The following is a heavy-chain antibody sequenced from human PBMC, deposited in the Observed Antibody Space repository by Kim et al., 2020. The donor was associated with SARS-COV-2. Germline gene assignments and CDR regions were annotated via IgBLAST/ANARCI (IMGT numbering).Heavy chain of an antibody. CDR1: GFTFSSYW. Sequence: GGSLRLSCAASGFTFSSYWMHWVRQVPGKGLIWVSRIKSDGTDTVYADSVKGRFTVSRDNARNTLYLQMKSLRAEDTALYYCVRGVYYYDSNAFGPWGQGTPVNVSP. CDR3: VRGVYYYDSNAFGP. V-gene: IGHV3-74*01. D-gene: IGHD3-22*01. J-gene: IGHJ5*02. CDR2: IKSDGTDT.